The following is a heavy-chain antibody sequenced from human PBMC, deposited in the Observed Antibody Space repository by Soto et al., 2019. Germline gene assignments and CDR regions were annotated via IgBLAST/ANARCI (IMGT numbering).Heavy chain of an antibody. D-gene: IGHD6-19*01. V-gene: IGHV3-30*18. Sequence: GGSLRLSCAASGFTFSSYGMHWVRQAPGKGLEWVAVISYDGSNKYYADSVKGRFTISRDNSKNTLYLQMNSLRAEDTAVYYCAKELAYSSGWYDTYYFDYWGQGTLVTAPQ. CDR3: AKELAYSSGWYDTYYFDY. CDR2: ISYDGSNK. J-gene: IGHJ4*02. CDR1: GFTFSSYG.